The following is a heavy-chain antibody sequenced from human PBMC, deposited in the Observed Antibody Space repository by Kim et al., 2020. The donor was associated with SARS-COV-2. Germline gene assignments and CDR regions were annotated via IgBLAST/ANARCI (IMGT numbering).Heavy chain of an antibody. CDR1: GFTVSSNY. J-gene: IGHJ3*02. CDR3: ARDFGQIRPGGAFDI. Sequence: GGSLRLSCAASGFTVSSNYMSWVRQAPGKGLEWVSVIYSGGSTYYADSVKGRFTISRDNSKNTLYLQMNSLRAEDTAVYYCARDFGQIRPGGAFDIWGQGTMVTVSS. D-gene: IGHD3-10*01. CDR2: IYSGGST. V-gene: IGHV3-53*01.